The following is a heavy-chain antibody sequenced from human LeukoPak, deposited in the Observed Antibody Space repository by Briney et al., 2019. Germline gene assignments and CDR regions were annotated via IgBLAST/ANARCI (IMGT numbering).Heavy chain of an antibody. V-gene: IGHV3-23*01. D-gene: IGHD3-9*01. J-gene: IGHJ4*02. CDR1: GFTFSSYA. CDR3: ARDPGYAIYYFDY. Sequence: GGSLRLSCAASGFTFSSYAMSWVRQAPGKGLEWVSTISGNGGSTYYADSVRGRFTISRDNSKNTLYLQMNSLRAEDTAVFYCARDPGYAIYYFDYWGQGTLVTVSS. CDR2: ISGNGGST.